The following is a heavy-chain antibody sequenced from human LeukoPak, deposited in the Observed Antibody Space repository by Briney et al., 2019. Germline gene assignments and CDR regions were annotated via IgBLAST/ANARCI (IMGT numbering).Heavy chain of an antibody. D-gene: IGHD2-2*01. CDR3: ARHFKVPANWFDP. J-gene: IGHJ5*02. CDR2: IYYSGST. V-gene: IGHV4-59*08. Sequence: SETPSLTCTVSGGSISSYYWSWIRQPPAKGLDGIGYIYYSGSTNYNPSLKSRVTISVDTSKNQSSLKLSSVTAADTAVYYCARHFKVPANWFDPWGQGTLVTVSS. CDR1: GGSISSYY.